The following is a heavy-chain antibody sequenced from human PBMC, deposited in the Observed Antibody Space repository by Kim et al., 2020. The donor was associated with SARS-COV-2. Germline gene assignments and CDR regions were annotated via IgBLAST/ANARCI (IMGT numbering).Heavy chain of an antibody. J-gene: IGHJ4*02. D-gene: IGHD7-27*01. CDR3: ARGHWGRDY. V-gene: IGHV3-7*03. CDR1: GFTFSVHW. CDR2: IKPDGSDK. Sequence: GGSLRLSCAGSGFTFSVHWMSWVRQAPGKGLEWVADIKPDGSDKYYVDSVKGRFTISRDNAKNSLYLQMNSLRGEDTAVYYCARGHWGRDYWGQGTLVT.